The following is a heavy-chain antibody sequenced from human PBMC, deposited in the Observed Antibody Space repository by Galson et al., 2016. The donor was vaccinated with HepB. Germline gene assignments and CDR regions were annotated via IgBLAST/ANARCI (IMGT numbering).Heavy chain of an antibody. J-gene: IGHJ4*02. Sequence: SLRLSCAASGFSVSIYCMSWVRQAPGKGLEWVANIKEDGNVKHYVDSVKGRFTVSRDNAKNSIYLHMDNLTAEDTAVYYCARSGVYSSGWYGFDYWGQGSLVTVSS. CDR1: GFSVSIYC. CDR3: ARSGVYSSGWYGFDY. CDR2: IKEDGNVK. V-gene: IGHV3-7*03. D-gene: IGHD6-19*01.